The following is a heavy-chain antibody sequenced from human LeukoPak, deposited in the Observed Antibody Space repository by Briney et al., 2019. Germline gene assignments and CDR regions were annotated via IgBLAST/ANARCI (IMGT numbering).Heavy chain of an antibody. D-gene: IGHD6-6*01. CDR2: IRYDASNK. Sequence: GGSLRLACAASVFTFSNYGMYWVRQAPVQGLERVVYIRYDASNKYYAGSVRGRFTISRDNSKNTLYLQMNSLRVEDTAVYYCERGGSARPDFWGQGTLVTVSS. CDR1: VFTFSNYG. V-gene: IGHV3-30*02. CDR3: ERGGSARPDF. J-gene: IGHJ4*02.